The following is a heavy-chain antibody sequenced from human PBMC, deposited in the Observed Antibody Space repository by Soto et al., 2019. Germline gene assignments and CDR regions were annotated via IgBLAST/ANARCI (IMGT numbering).Heavy chain of an antibody. J-gene: IGHJ3*02. Sequence: SETLSLTCTVSGGSISSSSYYWGWIRQPPGKGLEWIGSIYYSGSTYYNPSLKSRVTISVDTSKNQFSLKLSSVTAADTAVYYCARDQYGGTPNAFDIWGQGTMVTVSS. CDR2: IYYSGST. CDR1: GGSISSSSYY. D-gene: IGHD4-17*01. CDR3: ARDQYGGTPNAFDI. V-gene: IGHV4-39*02.